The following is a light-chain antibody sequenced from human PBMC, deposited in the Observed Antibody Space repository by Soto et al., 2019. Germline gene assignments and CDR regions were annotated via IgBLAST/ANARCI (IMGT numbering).Light chain of an antibody. V-gene: IGLV2-14*01. CDR2: EVS. CDR1: TSDVGNYNY. Sequence: QSVLTQPASVSGSPGQSMTISCTGTTSDVGNYNYVSWYQQHPGKAPKLMIYEVSYRSTGASNRFSGTKSGKTASLTISGLQGEDEADYYCSSYTATNTYVVGTGTKVTVL. CDR3: SSYTATNTYV. J-gene: IGLJ1*01.